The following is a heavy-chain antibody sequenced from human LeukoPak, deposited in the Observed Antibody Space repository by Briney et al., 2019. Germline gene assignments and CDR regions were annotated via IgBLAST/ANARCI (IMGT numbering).Heavy chain of an antibody. CDR1: GFTFSSYS. CDR2: ISSSSSYI. V-gene: IGHV3-21*01. D-gene: IGHD3-10*01. CDR3: ARDGFSRGDY. Sequence: SGGSLRLSCAASGFTFSSYSMNWVRQAPGKGLEWVSSISSSSSYIYYADSVKGRFTISRDNAKNSLYLQMNSLRAEDTAVYYCARDGFSRGDYWGQGTLVTVSS. J-gene: IGHJ4*02.